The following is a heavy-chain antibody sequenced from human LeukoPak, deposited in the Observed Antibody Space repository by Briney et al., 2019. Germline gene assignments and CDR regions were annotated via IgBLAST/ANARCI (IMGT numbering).Heavy chain of an antibody. CDR2: INPNSGGT. V-gene: IGHV1-2*02. J-gene: IGHJ4*02. CDR3: ARDSGYYDSSGYYPFDY. Sequence: GASVKVSCKASGYTFTGYYMHWVRQAPGQGLEWMGWINPNSGGTNYAQKFQGRVTMTRDTSFSTAYMELSRLRSDDTAVYYCARDSGYYDSSGYYPFDYWGQGTLVTVSS. CDR1: GYTFTGYY. D-gene: IGHD3-22*01.